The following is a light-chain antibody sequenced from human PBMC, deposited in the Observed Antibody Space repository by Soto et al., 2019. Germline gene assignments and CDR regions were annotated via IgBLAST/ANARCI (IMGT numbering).Light chain of an antibody. J-gene: IGKJ3*01. CDR2: DAS. V-gene: IGKV1-33*01. Sequence: DSQMTHSPSSLSASVGDRVTITCQASQDISNYLNWYQQKPGKAPKLLIYDASNLETGVPSSFSGSGSGTDFTVNISSLQPGDIATYYCQQYDNLPPLFTVGPGTKVDIK. CDR1: QDISNY. CDR3: QQYDNLPPLFT.